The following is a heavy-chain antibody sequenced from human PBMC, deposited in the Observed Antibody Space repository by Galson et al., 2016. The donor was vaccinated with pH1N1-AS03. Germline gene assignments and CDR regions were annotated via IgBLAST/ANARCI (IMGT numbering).Heavy chain of an antibody. CDR2: IWSEEGNK. D-gene: IGHD3-22*01. V-gene: IGHV3-33*08. CDR3: ATGGYYLYDSDNSRHSESYFES. CDR1: GFTFGNFA. Sequence: SLRLSCAASGFTFGNFAMHWVRQAPGKGLEWLAIIWSEEGNKYYADSVKGRFTLSRDDSKNTLFLQMDSLRAEDTAVYFCATGGYYLYDSDNSRHSESYFESWGQGTLATVSS. J-gene: IGHJ4*02.